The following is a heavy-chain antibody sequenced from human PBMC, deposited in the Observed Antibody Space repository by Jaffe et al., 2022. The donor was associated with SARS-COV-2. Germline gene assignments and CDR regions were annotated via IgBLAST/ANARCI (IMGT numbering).Heavy chain of an antibody. D-gene: IGHD5-18*01. J-gene: IGHJ6*02. V-gene: IGHV3-30-3*01. CDR3: ARESGYSYGLSFPFRGMDV. Sequence: QVQLVESGGGVVQPGRSLRLSCAASGFTFSSYAMHWVRQAPGKGLEWVAVISYDGSNKYYADSVKGRFTISRDNSKNTLYLQMNSLRAEDTAVYYCARESGYSYGLSFPFRGMDVWGQGTTVTVSS. CDR2: ISYDGSNK. CDR1: GFTFSSYA.